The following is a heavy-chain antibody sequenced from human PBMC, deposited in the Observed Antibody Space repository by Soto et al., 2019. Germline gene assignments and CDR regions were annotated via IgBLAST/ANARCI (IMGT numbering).Heavy chain of an antibody. D-gene: IGHD6-6*01. CDR3: ARDGAVTSTRPRGAFDI. Sequence: QVQLVQSGAAVKKPGSSVKVSCKASGGTFSSYTFSWVRQAPGQGLEWMGGIVPLFGTTNDAKIFQGRVTISADESTSTVYMELSSLRSEDWAMYYCARDGAVTSTRPRGAFDIWGQGTVMNVSS. CDR2: IVPLFGTT. CDR1: GGTFSSYT. V-gene: IGHV1-69*01. J-gene: IGHJ3*02.